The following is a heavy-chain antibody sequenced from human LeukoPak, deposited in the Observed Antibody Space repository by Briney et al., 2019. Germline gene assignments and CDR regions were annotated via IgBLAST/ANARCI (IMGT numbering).Heavy chain of an antibody. CDR2: IIPIFGTA. J-gene: IGHJ4*02. CDR1: GGTFSSYA. CDR3: ASLHYYGSGNLDY. D-gene: IGHD3-10*01. Sequence: GASVKVSCKASGGTFSSYAISWVRQAPGQGLECMGGIIPIFGTANYAQKFQGRVTITADESTSTAYMELSSLRSEDTAVYYCASLHYYGSGNLDYWGQGTLVTVSS. V-gene: IGHV1-69*13.